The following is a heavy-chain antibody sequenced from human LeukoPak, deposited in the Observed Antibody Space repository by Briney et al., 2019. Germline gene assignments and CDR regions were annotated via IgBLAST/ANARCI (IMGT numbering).Heavy chain of an antibody. CDR1: GFPFSAFA. CDR3: AKGGAAMTDAPHGDVVTTTLDAFDI. D-gene: IGHD2-21*02. CDR2: VSGSGGRK. V-gene: IGHV3-23*01. Sequence: HTGGSLTISCVASGFPFSAFAISWVRQAPGKGLEWVSAVSGSGGRKFYADSVRGRFTISRDNSKKTLHLQLNSLKVEDTAVYYCAKGGAAMTDAPHGDVVTTTLDAFDIWGQGTMVTVSS. J-gene: IGHJ3*02.